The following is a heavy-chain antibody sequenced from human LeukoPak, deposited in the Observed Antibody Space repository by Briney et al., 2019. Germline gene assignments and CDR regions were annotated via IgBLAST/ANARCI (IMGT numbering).Heavy chain of an antibody. D-gene: IGHD4-17*01. CDR1: GFTLDDYA. Sequence: GRSLSLSCAASGFTLDDYAMHWVRQAPGKGLEWVSGISWNSGSIGYADSVKGRFTISRDNAKNSLYLQMNSLRAEDTALYYCAKGKMDHGDSSGYYYYGMDVWGQGTTATVSS. V-gene: IGHV3-9*01. CDR3: AKGKMDHGDSSGYYYYGMDV. CDR2: ISWNSGSI. J-gene: IGHJ6*02.